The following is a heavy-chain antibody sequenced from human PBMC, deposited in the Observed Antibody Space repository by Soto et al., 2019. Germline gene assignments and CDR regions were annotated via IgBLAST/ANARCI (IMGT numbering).Heavy chain of an antibody. CDR2: IIPIFGTA. J-gene: IGHJ3*02. CDR1: GGTFSSYA. CDR3: ARDERYSSSLGAFDI. D-gene: IGHD6-6*01. Sequence: SVKVSCKASGGTFSSYAISWVRQAPGQGLEWMGGIIPIFGTANYAQKFQGRVTITADESTSTAYMELSSLRSEDTAVYYCARDERYSSSLGAFDIWGQGTMVTVSS. V-gene: IGHV1-69*13.